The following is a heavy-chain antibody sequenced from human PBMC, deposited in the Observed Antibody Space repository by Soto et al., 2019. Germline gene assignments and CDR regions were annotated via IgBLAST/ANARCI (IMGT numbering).Heavy chain of an antibody. J-gene: IGHJ6*02. V-gene: IGHV1-18*01. D-gene: IGHD1-20*01. CDR1: GYTFTSYG. CDR2: ISAYNGNT. CDR3: AREFGISGGILAGYYYYGMDV. Sequence: GASVKVSCKASGYTFTSYGISWVRQAPGQGLEWMGWISAYNGNTNYAQKLQGRVTMTTDTSTSTAYMELRSLRSDDTAVYYCAREFGISGGILAGYYYYGMDVWGQGTTVTVSS.